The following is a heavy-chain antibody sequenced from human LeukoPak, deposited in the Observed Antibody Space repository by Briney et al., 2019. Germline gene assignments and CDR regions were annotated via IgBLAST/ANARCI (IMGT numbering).Heavy chain of an antibody. V-gene: IGHV3-30*04. Sequence: GGSLRLSCAASGFTFSSYAMHWVRQAPGKGLEWVAVISYDGSNKYYADSVKGRFTISRDNSKNTLYLQMNSLRAEDTAVYYCARDPHHYYGDYEYYYYMDVWGKGTTVTVSS. CDR3: ARDPHHYYGDYEYYYYMDV. CDR1: GFTFSSYA. CDR2: ISYDGSNK. D-gene: IGHD4-17*01. J-gene: IGHJ6*03.